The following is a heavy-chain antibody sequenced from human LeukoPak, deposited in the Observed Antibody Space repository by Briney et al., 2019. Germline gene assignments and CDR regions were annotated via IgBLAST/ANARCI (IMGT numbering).Heavy chain of an antibody. J-gene: IGHJ4*02. CDR2: IIHIFGTA. V-gene: IGHV1-69*05. CDR3: ARGEEYCSGGSCYVLFDY. Sequence: ASVKVSCKASGGTFSSYAISWVRQAPGQGLEWMGGIIHIFGTANYAQKFQGRVTITTDESTSTAYMELSSLRSEDTAVYYCARGEEYCSGGSCYVLFDYWGQGTLVTVSS. CDR1: GGTFSSYA. D-gene: IGHD2-15*01.